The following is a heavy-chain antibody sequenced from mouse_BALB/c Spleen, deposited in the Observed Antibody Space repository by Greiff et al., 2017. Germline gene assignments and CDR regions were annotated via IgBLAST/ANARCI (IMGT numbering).Heavy chain of an antibody. J-gene: IGHJ2*01. CDR3: ASLYGYPYYFDY. V-gene: IGHV1S127*01. D-gene: IGHD1-2*01. CDR1: GYSFTSYW. Sequence: QVQLQQSGPQLVRPGASVKISCKASGYSFTSYWMHWVKQRPGQGLEWIGMIDPSDSETRLNQKFKDKATLTVDKSSSTAYMQLSSPTSEDSAVYYCASLYGYPYYFDYWGQGTTLTVSS. CDR2: IDPSDSET.